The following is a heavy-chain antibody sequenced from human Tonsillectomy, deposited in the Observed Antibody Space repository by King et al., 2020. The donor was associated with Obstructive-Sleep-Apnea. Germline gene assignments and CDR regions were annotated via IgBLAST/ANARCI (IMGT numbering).Heavy chain of an antibody. CDR2: IDWNSDNV. Sequence: VQLVESGGGLVQPGRSLRLSCAASGFTFDDSAMHWVRQAPGKGLEWVSGIDWNSDNVDYADSVKGRFTISRDNAKNSLHLQMNSLKPEDTALYYCTKVIRKYYGSGTVFDHWGQGTLVTVSS. CDR1: GFTFDDSA. V-gene: IGHV3-9*01. D-gene: IGHD3-10*01. J-gene: IGHJ4*02. CDR3: TKVIRKYYGSGTVFDH.